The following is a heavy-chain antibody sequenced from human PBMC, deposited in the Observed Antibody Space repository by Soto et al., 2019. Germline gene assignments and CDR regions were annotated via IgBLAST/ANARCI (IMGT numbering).Heavy chain of an antibody. D-gene: IGHD4-17*01. V-gene: IGHV3-7*01. CDR3: ARFSTTVTTDAFDI. Sequence: PGGSLILSCAASGFTISSYWMSWVRQAPGKGLEWVANIKQDGSEKYYVDSVKGRFTISRDNAKNSLYLQMNSLRAEDTAVYYCARFSTTVTTDAFDIWGQGTMVTVSS. CDR2: IKQDGSEK. CDR1: GFTISSYW. J-gene: IGHJ3*02.